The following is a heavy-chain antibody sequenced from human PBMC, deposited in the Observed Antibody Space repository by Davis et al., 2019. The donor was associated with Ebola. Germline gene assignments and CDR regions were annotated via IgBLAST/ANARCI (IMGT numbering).Heavy chain of an antibody. D-gene: IGHD3-3*01. J-gene: IGHJ6*04. CDR1: GFTFSSYG. Sequence: GGSLRLSCAASGFTFSSYGMHWVRQAPGKGLEWVAVISYDGSNKYCADSVKGRFTISRDNSKNTLYLQMNSLRAEDTAVYYCAKGSVTIFGVAPDYYGMDVWGKGTTVTVSS. V-gene: IGHV3-30*18. CDR2: ISYDGSNK. CDR3: AKGSVTIFGVAPDYYGMDV.